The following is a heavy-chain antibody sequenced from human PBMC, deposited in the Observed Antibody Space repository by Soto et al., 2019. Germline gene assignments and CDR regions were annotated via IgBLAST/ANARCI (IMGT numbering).Heavy chain of an antibody. J-gene: IGHJ4*02. CDR1: GYTFASYY. V-gene: IGHV1-46*03. D-gene: IGHD3-10*01. CDR3: ARVGSMVRGVIIFLDY. CDR2: INPSGGST. Sequence: ASVKVSCKASGYTFASYYMHWVRQAPGQGLEWMGIINPSGGSTSYAQKFQGRVTMTRDTSTSTVYMELSSLRSEDTAVYYCARVGSMVRGVIIFLDYWGQGTLVTVPQ.